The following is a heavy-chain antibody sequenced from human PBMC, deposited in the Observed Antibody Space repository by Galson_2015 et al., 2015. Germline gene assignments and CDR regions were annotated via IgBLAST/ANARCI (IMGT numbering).Heavy chain of an antibody. CDR3: ASIIAAAAFDP. CDR2: ISYDGSNK. V-gene: IGHV3-30*01. Sequence: SLRLSCAASGFTFSSYPMHWVRQAPGKGLEWVAVISYDGSNKYYADSVKGRFTISRDNSQNTLYLQMNSLRAEDTAVYYCASIIAAAAFDPWGQGTLVTVSS. D-gene: IGHD6-13*01. CDR1: GFTFSSYP. J-gene: IGHJ5*02.